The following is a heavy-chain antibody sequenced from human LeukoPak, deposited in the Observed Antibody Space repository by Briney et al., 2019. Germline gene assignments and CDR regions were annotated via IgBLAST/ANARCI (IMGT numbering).Heavy chain of an antibody. CDR2: ISAYNGNT. D-gene: IGHD3-9*01. V-gene: IGHV1-18*01. CDR1: GYTFTSYG. J-gene: IGHJ5*02. CDR3: ARDGHKYSSSSTIGFDP. Sequence: ASVKVSCKASGYTFTSYGISWVRQAPGQGLEWMGWISAYNGNTNYAQKLQGRVTMTTDTSTSTAYMELRSLGSDDTAVYYCARDGHKYSSSSTIGFDPWGQGTLVTVSS.